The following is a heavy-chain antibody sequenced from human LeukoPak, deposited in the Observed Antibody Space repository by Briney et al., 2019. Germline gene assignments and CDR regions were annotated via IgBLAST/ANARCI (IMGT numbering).Heavy chain of an antibody. J-gene: IGHJ4*02. D-gene: IGHD2/OR15-2a*01. V-gene: IGHV1-69*13. Sequence: GASVKVSCKASGYTFTNFAMNWVRQAPGQGLEWMGGIIPIFGTANYAQKFQGRVTITADESTSAAYMELSSLRSEDTAVYYCARIYLRSGFTYFDQWGQGTLVTVSS. CDR2: IIPIFGTA. CDR3: ARIYLRSGFTYFDQ. CDR1: GYTFTNFA.